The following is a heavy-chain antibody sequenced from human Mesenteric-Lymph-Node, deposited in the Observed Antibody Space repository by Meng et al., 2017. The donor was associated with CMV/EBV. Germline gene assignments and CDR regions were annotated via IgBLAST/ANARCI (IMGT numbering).Heavy chain of an antibody. J-gene: IGHJ4*02. CDR1: GDPFPNYG. V-gene: IGHV1-69*01. CDR2: IIPVFGTP. Sequence: SGDPFPNYGISWVRPAPGQGPEWMGGIIPVFGTPNYAQKFQGRVTITADESTSTAYMELRSLRSEDTAVYYCARRNYDLLTGSFDYWGQGTLVTVSS. D-gene: IGHD3-9*01. CDR3: ARRNYDLLTGSFDY.